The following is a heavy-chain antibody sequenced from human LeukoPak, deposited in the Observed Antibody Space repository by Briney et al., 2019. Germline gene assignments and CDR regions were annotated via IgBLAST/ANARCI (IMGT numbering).Heavy chain of an antibody. CDR2: IYHSGST. V-gene: IGHV4-38-2*02. CDR3: ARRIAVTGSFDY. J-gene: IGHJ4*02. Sequence: KTSETLSLTCTVSGHSISSGYFWGWIRQPPGKGLEWIGSIYHSGSTHYNPSLKSRVTISIITSKNQFSLKLSSVTATDTALYYCARRIAVTGSFDYWGQGTLVTVSS. CDR1: GHSISSGYF. D-gene: IGHD6-19*01.